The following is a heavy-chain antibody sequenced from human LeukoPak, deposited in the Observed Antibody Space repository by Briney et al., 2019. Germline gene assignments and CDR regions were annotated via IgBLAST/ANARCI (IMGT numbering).Heavy chain of an antibody. J-gene: IGHJ5*02. CDR1: GYTFTSYG. CDR2: ISAYNGNT. V-gene: IGHV1-18*01. CDR3: ARDLLFTNWFDP. Sequence: ASVKVSCKASGYTFTSYGISWVRQAPGQGLEWMGWISAYNGNTKYAQKLQGRVTITTDTSTSKAHMELRCLKSDDTAVYYCARDLLFTNWFDPWGQGTLVTVSS. D-gene: IGHD2-15*01.